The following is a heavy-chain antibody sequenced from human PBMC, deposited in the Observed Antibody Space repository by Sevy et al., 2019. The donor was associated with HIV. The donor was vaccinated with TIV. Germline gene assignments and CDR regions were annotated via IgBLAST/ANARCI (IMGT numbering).Heavy chain of an antibody. D-gene: IGHD1-26*01. CDR3: ANAYSGSYSHSYLYALDV. V-gene: IGHV3-30*18. CDR1: RFSFSYYG. CDR2: ISHDGINE. J-gene: IGHJ6*02. Sequence: GGSLRLSCIGSRFSFSYYGIHWVRQAPGKGLDWVALISHDGINEYYADSVKGRFTISRDNSKNTVYLEMNSLRNEDTAIYFCANAYSGSYSHSYLYALDVWGQGTMVTVSS.